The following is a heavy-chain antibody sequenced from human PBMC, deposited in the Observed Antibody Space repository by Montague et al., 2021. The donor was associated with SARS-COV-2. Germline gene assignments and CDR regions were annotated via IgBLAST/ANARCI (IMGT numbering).Heavy chain of an antibody. CDR1: GGSFSGYY. CDR3: VVVPLGPRGRGFDY. V-gene: IGHV4-34*01. Sequence: SETLSLTCAVYGGSFSGYYWKRIRQPPGKGLEWIGEINHSGSTNYNPSLKSRVTISVDTSKNQFSLKLSSVTAADTAVYYCVVVPLGPRGRGFDYWGQGTLVTVSS. J-gene: IGHJ4*02. CDR2: INHSGST. D-gene: IGHD2-15*01.